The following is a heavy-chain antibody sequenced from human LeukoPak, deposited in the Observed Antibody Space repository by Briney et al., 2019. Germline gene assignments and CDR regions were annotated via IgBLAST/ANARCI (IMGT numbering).Heavy chain of an antibody. J-gene: IGHJ3*02. CDR2: IIPLFGTA. Sequence: SVNVSRTASLGTFSRYAISWVRQAPREELEWVGRIIPLFGTAHYAQKFQGRVTITADKSTGTAYMELSSLRSEDTAVYYCARDLRRSDCRGGSCYSDSFDIWGQGTMVTVSS. CDR1: LGTFSRYA. V-gene: IGHV1-69*06. CDR3: ARDLRRSDCRGGSCYSDSFDI. D-gene: IGHD2-15*01.